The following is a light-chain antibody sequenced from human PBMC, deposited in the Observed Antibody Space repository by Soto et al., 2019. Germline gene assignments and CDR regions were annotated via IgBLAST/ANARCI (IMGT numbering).Light chain of an antibody. J-gene: IGKJ1*01. CDR2: GTS. V-gene: IGKV3-20*01. Sequence: VLTPSPLSLPVTPGEPASISCRSSQSLLHSSGYTHLAWYQEKPGQAPRLLIYGTSRRAPGIPDRFSGSGSGTDFTLTISRLEPEDFAAYYCQQYGSSPTFGQGTKVDI. CDR3: QQYGSSPT. CDR1: QSLLHSSGYTH.